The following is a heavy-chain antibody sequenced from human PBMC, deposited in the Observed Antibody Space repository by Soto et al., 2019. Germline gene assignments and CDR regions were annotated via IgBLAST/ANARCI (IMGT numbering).Heavy chain of an antibody. CDR2: ISYDGTNK. D-gene: IGHD2-15*01. J-gene: IGHJ5*02. CDR1: GFTFSSYA. Sequence: QVQLVESGGGVVQPGRSLRLSCAASGFTFSSYAMHWVRQAPGKGLEWVAVISYDGTNKNYADSVKGRFTISRDNSKNTXYXRMTSLRDEDTAVYYCARDLSCRGGSCYPPHGWFDPWGQGTLVTVSS. V-gene: IGHV3-30-3*01. CDR3: ARDLSCRGGSCYPPHGWFDP.